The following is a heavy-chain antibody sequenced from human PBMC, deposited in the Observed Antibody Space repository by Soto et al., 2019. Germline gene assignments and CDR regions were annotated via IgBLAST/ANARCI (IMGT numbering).Heavy chain of an antibody. D-gene: IGHD2-15*01. V-gene: IGHV1-18*01. CDR3: AREIGVVVGAATLLDSYYYGMDV. CDR1: GYTFTSYG. Sequence: QVQLVQSGAEVKKPGASVKVSCKASGYTFTSYGISWVRQAPGQGLEWMGWISAYNGNTNYAQKHQGRVTKTTDTSTSTAYMGLRGLRSDDTGVYYCAREIGVVVGAATLLDSYYYGMDVWGQGTTVTVS. J-gene: IGHJ6*02. CDR2: ISAYNGNT.